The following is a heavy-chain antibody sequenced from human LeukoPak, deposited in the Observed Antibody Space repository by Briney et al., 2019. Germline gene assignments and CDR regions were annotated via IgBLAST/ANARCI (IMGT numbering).Heavy chain of an antibody. J-gene: IGHJ4*02. CDR1: GGSISSSSYY. CDR2: IYYSGST. CDR3: ARSHYDFWSGSRNYFDY. D-gene: IGHD3-3*01. V-gene: IGHV4-39*07. Sequence: PSETLSLTCTVSGGSISSSSYYWGWIRQPPGKGLEWIGSIYYSGSTYYNPSLKSRVTISVDTSKNQFSLKLSSVTAADTAVYYCARSHYDFWSGSRNYFDYWGQGTLVTVSS.